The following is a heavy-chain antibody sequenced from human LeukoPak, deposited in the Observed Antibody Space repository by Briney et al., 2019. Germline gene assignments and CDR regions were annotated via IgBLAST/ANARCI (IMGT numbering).Heavy chain of an antibody. V-gene: IGHV3-7*03. J-gene: IGHJ3*02. Sequence: GGSLRLSCAASGFTFSSYWMSWVRPAPGKGLEWVANIKQDGSEKYYVDSVKGRFTISRDNAKNSLYLQMNSLRAEDTAVYYCARVIAVAVGAFDIWGQGTMVTVSS. CDR2: IKQDGSEK. CDR3: ARVIAVAVGAFDI. CDR1: GFTFSSYW. D-gene: IGHD6-19*01.